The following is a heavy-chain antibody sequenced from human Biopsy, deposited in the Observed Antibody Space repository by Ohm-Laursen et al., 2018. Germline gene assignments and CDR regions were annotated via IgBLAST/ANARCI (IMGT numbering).Heavy chain of an antibody. V-gene: IGHV6-1*01. Sequence: QTLSLTCAISGDSISNKDAAWDWIRRSPSRGLEWLGRTYYRTQWFFDYAVFVRSRISIKPDTSENQFSLELNSVTPEDTAVYFCARETPTGIPFNWFDPWGQGTLVTVSS. CDR1: GDSISNKDAA. D-gene: IGHD1-1*01. CDR3: ARETPTGIPFNWFDP. J-gene: IGHJ5*02. CDR2: TYYRTQWFF.